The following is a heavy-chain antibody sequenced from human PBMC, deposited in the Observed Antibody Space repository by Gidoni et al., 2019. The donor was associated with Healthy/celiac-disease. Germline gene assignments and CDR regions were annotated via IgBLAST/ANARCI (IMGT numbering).Heavy chain of an antibody. CDR3: ARDRGDATMIVVVRAPRNYYYGMDV. V-gene: IGHV1-69*01. J-gene: IGHJ6*02. CDR1: GGTFSSYA. Sequence: QVQLVQSGAEVKKPGSSVKVSCKASGGTFSSYAISWVRQARGQGLEWMGGIIPIFGTANYAQKFQGRVTITADESTSTAYMELSSLRSEDTAVYYCARDRGDATMIVVVRAPRNYYYGMDVWGQGTTVTVSS. D-gene: IGHD3-22*01. CDR2: IIPIFGTA.